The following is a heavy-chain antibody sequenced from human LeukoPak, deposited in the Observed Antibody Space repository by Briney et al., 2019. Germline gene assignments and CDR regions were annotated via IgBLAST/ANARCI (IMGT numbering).Heavy chain of an antibody. CDR2: IYYSGST. CDR1: GGSISSYY. Sequence: SETLSLTCTVSGGSISSYYWSWIRQPPGKGLEWIGYIYYSGSTNYNPSLKSRVTISVDTSKNQFSLKLSSATAADTAVYYCARDQIGGSSQKGDVAFDIWGQGTMVTVSS. V-gene: IGHV4-59*01. J-gene: IGHJ3*02. D-gene: IGHD1-26*01. CDR3: ARDQIGGSSQKGDVAFDI.